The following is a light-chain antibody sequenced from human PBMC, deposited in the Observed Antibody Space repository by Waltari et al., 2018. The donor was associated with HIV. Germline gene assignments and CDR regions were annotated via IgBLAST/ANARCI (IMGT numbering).Light chain of an antibody. CDR2: EGN. CDR3: SSYTSFSTVL. V-gene: IGLV2-23*03. J-gene: IGLJ2*01. CDR1: STDVGTYSL. Sequence: QSALTQPASVSGSPGPSITIPCTGSSTDVGTYSLIYWYQHHPGKAPKLMIYEGNKRPSGVSNRFSGSKSGNTASLTISGLQAEDEADYYCSSYTSFSTVLFGGGTKLTVL.